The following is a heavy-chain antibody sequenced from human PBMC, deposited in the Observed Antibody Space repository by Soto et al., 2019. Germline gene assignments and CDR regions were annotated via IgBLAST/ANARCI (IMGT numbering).Heavy chain of an antibody. CDR2: IWYDGSNK. V-gene: IGHV3-33*01. Sequence: PGGSLRLSCAASGFTFSSYGMHWVRQAPGKWLEWVAVIWYDGSNKYYADSVKGRFTISRDNSKNTLYLQMNSLRAEDTAVYYCARDRGLLNYFDYWGQGTLVTVSS. CDR1: GFTFSSYG. CDR3: ARDRGLLNYFDY. D-gene: IGHD1-26*01. J-gene: IGHJ4*02.